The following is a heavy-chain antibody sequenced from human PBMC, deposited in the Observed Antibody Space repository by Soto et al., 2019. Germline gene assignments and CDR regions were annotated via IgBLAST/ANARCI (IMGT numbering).Heavy chain of an antibody. D-gene: IGHD2-21*01. CDR2: ISAYNGNT. J-gene: IGHJ6*02. CDR1: GYPFTSSG. Sequence: ASVKVSCKASGYPFTSSGFSWVRQAPGQGLEWLGWISAYNGNTLYARKFKGRVTMTTDTSTSTAYMELGSLRSDDTAVYYCATDPYCGSAPGCSALDAWGQGTTVTVSS. V-gene: IGHV1-18*04. CDR3: ATDPYCGSAPGCSALDA.